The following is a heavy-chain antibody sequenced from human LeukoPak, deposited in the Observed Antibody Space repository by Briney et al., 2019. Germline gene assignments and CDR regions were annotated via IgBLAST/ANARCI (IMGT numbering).Heavy chain of an antibody. D-gene: IGHD6-19*01. CDR3: ARLGPGYSSGWYGGNY. CDR2: IYPGDSDA. CDR1: GYSFTSYW. V-gene: IGHV5-51*01. Sequence: GESLKISCKGSGYSFTSYWIGWVRQMPGKGLEWMGIIYPGDSDARYSPSFQGQVTISADKSISTAYLQWSSLKASDTAMYYCARLGPGYSSGWYGGNYWGQGTLVTVSS. J-gene: IGHJ4*02.